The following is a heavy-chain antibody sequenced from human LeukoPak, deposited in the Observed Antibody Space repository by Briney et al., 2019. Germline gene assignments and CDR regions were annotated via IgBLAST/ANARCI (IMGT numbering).Heavy chain of an antibody. CDR1: GYTFTSYY. Sequence: ASVKVSCKASGYTFTSYYMHWVRQAPGQGLEWMGIINPSGGSTSYAQKFQGRVTMTRDTSTSTVYMELSSLRSEDTAVYYCARDRVETALVTWRLGGATGMDVGGQGTTVTVS. V-gene: IGHV1-46*01. CDR2: INPSGGST. D-gene: IGHD5-18*01. J-gene: IGHJ6*02. CDR3: ARDRVETALVTWRLGGATGMDV.